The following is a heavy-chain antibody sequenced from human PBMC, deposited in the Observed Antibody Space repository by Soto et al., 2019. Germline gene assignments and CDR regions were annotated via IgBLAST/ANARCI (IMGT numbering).Heavy chain of an antibody. J-gene: IGHJ4*02. D-gene: IGHD3-10*01. CDR1: GFSLSNVRMG. Sequence: QVTLKESGPVLVKPTETLTLTCTVSGFSLSNVRMGVSWIRQPPGKALEWLAHIFSNDEKSYNTSLKSRLIISNDASIRQVVLTMTNMDPVDTATYYCARTTITSFLVYCWGQGTLVTVSS. CDR2: IFSNDEK. CDR3: ARTTITSFLVYC. V-gene: IGHV2-26*01.